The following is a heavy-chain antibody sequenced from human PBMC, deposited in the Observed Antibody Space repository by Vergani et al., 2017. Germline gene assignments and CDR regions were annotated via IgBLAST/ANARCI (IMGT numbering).Heavy chain of an antibody. CDR2: IIPIFGTA. D-gene: IGHD6-19*01. J-gene: IGHJ3*02. V-gene: IGHV1-69*19. CDR1: GGTFSSYA. CDR3: AIEGETGQWLAPRGDSIDI. Sequence: QVQLVQSGAEVKKPGSSVKVSCKASGGTFSSYAISWVRQAPGQGLEWMGGIIPIFGTANYAQKFQGRVTITADESTGTAYMELSSLRSEDTSVYYCAIEGETGQWLAPRGDSIDIWGQGTMVTVSS.